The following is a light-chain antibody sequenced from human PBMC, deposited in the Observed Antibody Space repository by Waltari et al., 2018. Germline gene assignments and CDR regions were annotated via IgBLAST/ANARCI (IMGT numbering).Light chain of an antibody. Sequence: DIQMTQSPSTLSASVGDRVTITCRASQSISNWLAWYQQKPGKAPQILIYKASNLESGVPSRFSGSGSETEFTLTISGLQPDDFATYYCQQYNAYWTFGQGTKVEVK. CDR1: QSISNW. J-gene: IGKJ1*01. CDR3: QQYNAYWT. CDR2: KAS. V-gene: IGKV1-5*03.